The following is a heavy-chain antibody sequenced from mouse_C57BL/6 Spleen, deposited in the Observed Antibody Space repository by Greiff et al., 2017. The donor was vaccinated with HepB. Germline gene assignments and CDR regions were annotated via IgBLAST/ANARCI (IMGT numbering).Heavy chain of an antibody. V-gene: IGHV1-18*01. D-gene: IGHD2-4*01. J-gene: IGHJ2*01. Sequence: EVQLQQSGPELVKPGASVKIPCKASGYTFTDYNMDWVKQSHGKSLEWIGDINPNNGGTIYNQKFKGKATLTVDKSSSTAYMELRSLTSEDTAVYYCARLSDYDDAPFDYWGQGTTLTVAS. CDR3: ARLSDYDDAPFDY. CDR1: GYTFTDYN. CDR2: INPNNGGT.